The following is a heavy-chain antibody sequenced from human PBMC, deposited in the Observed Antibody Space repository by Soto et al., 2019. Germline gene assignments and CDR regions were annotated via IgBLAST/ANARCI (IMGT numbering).Heavy chain of an antibody. CDR1: GYTFTGYY. J-gene: IGHJ6*02. V-gene: IGHV1-2*02. CDR3: ARERYQVISDGMDV. D-gene: IGHD2-2*01. CDR2: INPQTGGT. Sequence: QVQLVQSGAEVKTPGASVRVSCKASGYTFTGYYIHWVREAPGQGLEWMGWINPQTGGTSYAQKFQGSVTLCRDTSINTAYLDLSRLRFDDAAVYFCARERYQVISDGMDVWGQGTTVIVSS.